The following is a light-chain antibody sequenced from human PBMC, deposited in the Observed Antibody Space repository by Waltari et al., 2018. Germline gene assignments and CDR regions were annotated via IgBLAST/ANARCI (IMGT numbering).Light chain of an antibody. Sequence: QTVVNQDPSVSVSPGWTVTLTRALSSGPVSVRFYPSWYQQAPGQAPRTLIYSTITRLFGVPNRFSGSILGNKAALTIAGAQADDEADYYCVLYMDSGVWVFGGGTKLTVL. CDR3: VLYMDSGVWV. V-gene: IGLV8-61*01. J-gene: IGLJ3*02. CDR1: SGPVSVRFY. CDR2: STI.